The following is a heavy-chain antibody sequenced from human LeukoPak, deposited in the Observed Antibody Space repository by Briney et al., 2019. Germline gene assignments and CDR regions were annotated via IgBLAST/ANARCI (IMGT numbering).Heavy chain of an antibody. Sequence: GGSLRLSCSVSGFSLSMYWMTWVRQAPGKGLEWLANIKQDGSEEYYADSVKGRFTISRDNARNSLYLQMDSLRAEDTALYYCARWDSGNYYGIGDWGQGTLVTVSS. CDR1: GFSLSMYW. D-gene: IGHD1-26*01. CDR2: IKQDGSEE. J-gene: IGHJ4*02. V-gene: IGHV3-7*01. CDR3: ARWDSGNYYGIGD.